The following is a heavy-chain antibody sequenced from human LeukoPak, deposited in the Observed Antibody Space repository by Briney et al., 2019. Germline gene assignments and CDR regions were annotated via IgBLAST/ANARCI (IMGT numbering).Heavy chain of an antibody. CDR3: ARFVGSSWLGFDI. CDR1: GGSISSYY. CDR2: IHYTGTT. J-gene: IGHJ3*02. V-gene: IGHV4-59*01. D-gene: IGHD6-13*01. Sequence: SETLSLTCTVSGGSISSYYWSWIRQPPGKGLEWIGLIHYTGTTNYNPSLKSRVTISGDTSEKQFSLKLTSVTAADTAVYYCARFVGSSWLGFDIWGQGSMVTVSS.